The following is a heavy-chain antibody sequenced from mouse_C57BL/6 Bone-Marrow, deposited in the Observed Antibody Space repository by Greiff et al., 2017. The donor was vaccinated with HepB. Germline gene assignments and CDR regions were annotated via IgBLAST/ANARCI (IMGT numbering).Heavy chain of an antibody. CDR1: GYTFNSYW. D-gene: IGHD2-3*01. Sequence: VQLQQPGAELVKPGASVKLSCKASGYTFNSYWMQWVKQRPGQGLEWIGEIDPSDSYTNYNQKFKGKATLTVDTSSSTAYMQLSSLTSEDSAVYYCARDVYDGYFYWYFDVWGTGTTVTVSS. CDR3: ARDVYDGYFYWYFDV. CDR2: IDPSDSYT. J-gene: IGHJ1*03. V-gene: IGHV1-50*01.